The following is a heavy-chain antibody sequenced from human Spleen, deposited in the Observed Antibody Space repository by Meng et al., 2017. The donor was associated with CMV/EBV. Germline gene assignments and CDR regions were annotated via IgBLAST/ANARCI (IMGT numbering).Heavy chain of an antibody. Sequence: SETLSLTCNVSGGSITGFYWTWIRQPPGKGLQWIGYVFYTGDTNYNPSLKSRVTISVDTSNNQFSLRLRSVTAADTAVYYCARDGKTSWSYFYGMDVWGQGTTVTVSS. CDR3: ARDGKTSWSYFYGMDV. J-gene: IGHJ6*02. CDR2: VFYTGDT. CDR1: GGSITGFY. V-gene: IGHV4-59*12. D-gene: IGHD2-2*01.